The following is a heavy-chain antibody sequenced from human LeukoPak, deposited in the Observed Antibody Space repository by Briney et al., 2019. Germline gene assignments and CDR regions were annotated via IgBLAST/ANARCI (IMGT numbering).Heavy chain of an antibody. J-gene: IGHJ6*03. D-gene: IGHD2-2*01. V-gene: IGHV4-39*07. CDR3: ARSTRYYYYYMDV. Sequence: PSETLSLTCTVSGGSISSSSYYWGWIRQPRGKGLEWIGSIYYSGSTYYNPSLKSRVTISVDTSKNQFSLKLSSVTAADTAVYYCARSTRYYYYYMDVWGKGTTVTVSS. CDR1: GGSISSSSYY. CDR2: IYYSGST.